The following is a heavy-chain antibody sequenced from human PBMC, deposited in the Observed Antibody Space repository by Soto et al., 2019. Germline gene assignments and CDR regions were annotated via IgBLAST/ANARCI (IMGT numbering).Heavy chain of an antibody. J-gene: IGHJ2*01. V-gene: IGHV3-30-3*01. CDR2: ISYDGSNK. CDR1: GFTFSSYA. CDR3: ARDRRQLVTSWHFDL. Sequence: GGSLRLSCAASGFTFSSYAMHWVRQAPGRGLEWVAVISYDGSNKYYADSVKGRFTISRDNSKNTLYLQMNSLRAEDTAVYYCARDRRQLVTSWHFDLWGRGTLVTVSS. D-gene: IGHD6-13*01.